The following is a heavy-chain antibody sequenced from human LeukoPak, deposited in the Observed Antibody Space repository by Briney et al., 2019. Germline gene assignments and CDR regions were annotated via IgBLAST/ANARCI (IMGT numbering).Heavy chain of an antibody. J-gene: IGHJ4*02. CDR1: GFIFSDVW. CDR2: IKTKAEGGPI. CDR3: TTDLDY. V-gene: IGHV3-15*01. Sequence: GGSLRLPCAGSGFIFSDVWVRGVRHPPGKGREWVARIKTKAEGGPIDYAAPVKRRFIISRDDSEKRVDLQMSSLRSEDTGVYHCTTDLDYWGQGTLVTVSS.